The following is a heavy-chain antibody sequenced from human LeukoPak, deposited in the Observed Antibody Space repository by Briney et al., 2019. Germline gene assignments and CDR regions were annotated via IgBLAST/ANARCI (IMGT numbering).Heavy chain of an antibody. CDR3: ARGDYGDYPDYFDY. V-gene: IGHV1-69*01. CDR2: IIPIFGTA. CDR1: GGTFSSYA. Sequence: SVKVSCKASGGTFSSYAISWVRQAPGQGLEWMGGIIPIFGTANYAQKFQGRVTITADESTGTAYMELSSLRSEDTAVYYCARGDYGDYPDYFDYWGQGTLVTVSS. D-gene: IGHD4-17*01. J-gene: IGHJ4*02.